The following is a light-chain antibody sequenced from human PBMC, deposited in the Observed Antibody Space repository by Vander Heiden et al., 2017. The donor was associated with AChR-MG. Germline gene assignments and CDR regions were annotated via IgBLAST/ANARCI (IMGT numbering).Light chain of an antibody. CDR1: ALPTQY. CDR3: QSADSSGTYWV. J-gene: IGLJ3*02. V-gene: IGLV3-25*03. CDR2: KDS. Sequence: SYELTQPPSVSVSPGQTARITCTGDALPTQYAYWYQQKPGKAPVLVIYKDSGRPSGIPERFSGSSSGTTVTLTISGVQAEDEADYYCQSADSSGTYWVFGGGTKLTVL.